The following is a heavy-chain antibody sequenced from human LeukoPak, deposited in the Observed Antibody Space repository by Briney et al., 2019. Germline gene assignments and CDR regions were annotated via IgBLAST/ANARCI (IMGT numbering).Heavy chain of an antibody. Sequence: GGSLRLSCAASGFTFSSYSMNWVRQAPGKGLEWVSSISSSSSYIYYADSVKGRFTISRDNAKNSLYLQMNSLRAEDTAVYYCATDHLQNWGSTNYWGQGTLVTVSS. V-gene: IGHV3-21*01. J-gene: IGHJ4*02. CDR2: ISSSSSYI. D-gene: IGHD7-27*01. CDR3: ATDHLQNWGSTNY. CDR1: GFTFSSYS.